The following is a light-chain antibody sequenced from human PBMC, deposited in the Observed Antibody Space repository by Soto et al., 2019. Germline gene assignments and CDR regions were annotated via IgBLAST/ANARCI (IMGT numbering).Light chain of an antibody. V-gene: IGKV4-1*01. CDR3: LQYYTTPYT. CDR1: QSVFYSSNNKNY. CDR2: WAS. Sequence: DIVMTQSPDSLSVSLGERATINCKSSQSVFYSSNNKNYLAWYQQKPGQPPKLLIYWASTPESGVPDRFSGSGYGTDFTLTISSLQAEDVAVYYCLQYYTTPYTFGEGTKLEL. J-gene: IGKJ2*01.